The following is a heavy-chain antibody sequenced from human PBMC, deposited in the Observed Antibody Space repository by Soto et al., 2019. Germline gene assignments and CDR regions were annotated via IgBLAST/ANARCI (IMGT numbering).Heavy chain of an antibody. Sequence: PGGSLRLSCGASGFSFSKYVMHWVRQAPGEGLEWLSLISHDGSEKWYAESVKGRFTISRDNSKNTLYLQMNSLRDEDTAIYYCARVPTRALDYWGQGTLVTVSS. CDR2: ISHDGSEK. J-gene: IGHJ4*02. D-gene: IGHD1-26*01. CDR1: GFSFSKYV. CDR3: ARVPTRALDY. V-gene: IGHV3-33*08.